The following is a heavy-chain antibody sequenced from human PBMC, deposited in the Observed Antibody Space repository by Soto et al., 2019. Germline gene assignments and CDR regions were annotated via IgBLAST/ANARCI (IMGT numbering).Heavy chain of an antibody. Sequence: GGSLRLSCAASGFNLRNYWMSWVRQAPGKGLEWVANVKQDGGEKNYVDSVKGRFTISRDNARNSQWLQMTRLRVEDTALYYCAQGASGDYDDAFDIWGQGTMVTVSS. CDR2: VKQDGGEK. CDR1: GFNLRNYW. J-gene: IGHJ3*02. V-gene: IGHV3-7*01. D-gene: IGHD4-17*01. CDR3: AQGASGDYDDAFDI.